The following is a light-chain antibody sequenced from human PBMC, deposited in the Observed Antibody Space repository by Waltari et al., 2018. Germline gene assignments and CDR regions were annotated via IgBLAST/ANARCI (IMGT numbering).Light chain of an antibody. CDR3: QQRSNWPPGYT. J-gene: IGKJ2*01. CDR1: QSVCSY. CDR2: DAS. Sequence: IVLTQSPATLSLSPGATATLSSRASQSVCSYLAWYQQKPGQAPRLLIYDASNRATGIPARFSGSGSGTDFTLTISSREPEDFAVYYCQQRSNWPPGYTFGPGTKLEIK. V-gene: IGKV3-11*01.